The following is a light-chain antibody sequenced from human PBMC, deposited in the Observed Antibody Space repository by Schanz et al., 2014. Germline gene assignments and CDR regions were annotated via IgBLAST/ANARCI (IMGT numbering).Light chain of an antibody. CDR2: DVS. CDR1: SSDVGGYYS. Sequence: QSALTQSASVSGSPGQSITISCTGTSSDVGGYYSVSWYQQHPGKAPKLMIYDVSNRPSGVSNRFSGSKSGNTASLTISGLQAEDEADYYCSSYTSSSTFFGGGTKLTVL. V-gene: IGLV2-14*01. J-gene: IGLJ2*01. CDR3: SSYTSSSTF.